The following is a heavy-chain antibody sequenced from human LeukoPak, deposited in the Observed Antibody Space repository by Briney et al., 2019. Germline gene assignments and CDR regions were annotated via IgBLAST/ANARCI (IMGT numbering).Heavy chain of an antibody. D-gene: IGHD5-12*01. Sequence: SETLSLTCTVSGGSISNYYWSWIRQPPRKGLEWIGHIYYSGSTNYNPSLKSRVTISVDTSKNQSSLKLNSVTAADTAVYYCARDTTTDYYYYYGMDVWGQGTTVTVSS. CDR2: IYYSGST. V-gene: IGHV4-59*01. CDR1: GGSISNYY. J-gene: IGHJ6*02. CDR3: ARDTTTDYYYYYGMDV.